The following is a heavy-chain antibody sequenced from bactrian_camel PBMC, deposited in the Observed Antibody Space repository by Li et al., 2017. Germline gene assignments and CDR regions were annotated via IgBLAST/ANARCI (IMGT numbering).Heavy chain of an antibody. D-gene: IGHD1*01. Sequence: VQLVESGGGLVQPGGSLRLSCTASGFTFSSSDMSWGRQIPGKGLEWVSSSSSGALSLVYADSVKGRFTIYRDNAKNTVYLLMNSLKPEDTAVYYCVRPNPDARGGFDHWGQGTQVTVS. J-gene: IGHJ4*01. CDR3: VRPNPDARGGFDH. V-gene: IGHV3S40*01. CDR1: GFTFSSSD. CDR2: SSSGALSL.